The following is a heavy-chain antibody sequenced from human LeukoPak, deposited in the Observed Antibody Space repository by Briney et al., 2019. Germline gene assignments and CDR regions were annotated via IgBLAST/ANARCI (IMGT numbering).Heavy chain of an antibody. V-gene: IGHV3-23*01. J-gene: IGHJ4*02. CDR2: ISGSGGST. Sequence: GGSLRLSCAASGFTFSSYAMSWVRQAPGKGLEWVSAISGSGGSTYYADSVKGRFTISRDNSKDTLYLQMNSLRAEDTAVYYCAKEGGRVHLGELFGWGQGTLVTVSS. CDR1: GFTFSSYA. CDR3: AKEGGRVHLGELFG. D-gene: IGHD3-16*01.